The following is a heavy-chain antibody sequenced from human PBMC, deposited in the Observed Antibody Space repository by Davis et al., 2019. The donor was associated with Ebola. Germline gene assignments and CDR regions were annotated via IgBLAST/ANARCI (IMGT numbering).Heavy chain of an antibody. CDR3: ARDRGPNVFDY. V-gene: IGHV3-7*01. J-gene: IGHJ4*02. CDR2: IKEDGSDQ. Sequence: GESLKISCAASGFTFINSWMVWVRQAPGKGLEWVASIKEDGSDQYYLDSVKGRFTISKDNTKNSLYLQMNSLRDEDTAVYYCARDRGPNVFDYWGQGTLVTVSS. CDR1: GFTFINSW.